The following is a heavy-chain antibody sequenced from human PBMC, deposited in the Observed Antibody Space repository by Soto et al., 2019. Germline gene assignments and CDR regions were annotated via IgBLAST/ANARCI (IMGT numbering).Heavy chain of an antibody. CDR3: ARAVVLAFSRFYDVDV. J-gene: IGHJ6*02. Sequence: QVQLVQSGAEVKTPGSSVKVSCEASGGTFSSYSINWVRQAPGQGLEWMGRLIPMFGTTDYAQRFQGRVTFTADESTSTAAMEVSNLTSEDSAVYYCARAVVLAFSRFYDVDVWGHGPTVAVSS. D-gene: IGHD2-2*01. CDR2: LIPMFGTT. CDR1: GGTFSSYS. V-gene: IGHV1-69*18.